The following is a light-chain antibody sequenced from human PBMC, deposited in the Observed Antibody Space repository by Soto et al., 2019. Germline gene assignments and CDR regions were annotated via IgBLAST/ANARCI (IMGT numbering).Light chain of an antibody. J-gene: IGLJ1*01. CDR2: EVS. Sequence: QSALTQPASVSGSPGQSITISCTGTSSDVGSYHLVSWYQQHPGKAPKLMIYEVSKRPSGVSHRFSGSKSGNTASLTISGHEAEDDDYYYCCSSADSSTYVFGTGTKLTVL. CDR1: SSDVGSYHL. CDR3: CSSADSSTYV. V-gene: IGLV2-23*02.